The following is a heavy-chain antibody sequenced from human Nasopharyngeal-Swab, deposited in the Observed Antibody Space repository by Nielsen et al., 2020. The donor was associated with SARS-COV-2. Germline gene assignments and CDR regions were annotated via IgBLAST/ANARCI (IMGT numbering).Heavy chain of an antibody. CDR2: ISSSSSYI. D-gene: IGHD3-10*01. J-gene: IGHJ4*02. CDR3: ARDEGKGRYYGSGSPTLDY. Sequence: GGQDSRKGLEWVSSISSSSSYIYYADSVKGRFTISRDNAKNSLYLQMNSLRAEDTAVYYCARDEGKGRYYGSGSPTLDYWGQGTLVTVSS. V-gene: IGHV3-21*01.